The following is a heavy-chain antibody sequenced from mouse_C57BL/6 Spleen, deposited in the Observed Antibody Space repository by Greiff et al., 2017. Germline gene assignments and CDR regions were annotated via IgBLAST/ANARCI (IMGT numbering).Heavy chain of an antibody. CDR3: TGDYDDWYFDV. J-gene: IGHJ1*03. CDR2: IDPETGGT. D-gene: IGHD2-4*01. V-gene: IGHV1-15*01. CDR1: GYTFTDYE. Sequence: QVQLKQSGAELVRPGASVTLSCKASGYTFTDYEMHWVKQTPVHGLEWIGAIDPETGGTAYNQKFKGKAILTADKSSSTAYMELRSLTSEDSAVYYCTGDYDDWYFDVWGTGTTVTVSS.